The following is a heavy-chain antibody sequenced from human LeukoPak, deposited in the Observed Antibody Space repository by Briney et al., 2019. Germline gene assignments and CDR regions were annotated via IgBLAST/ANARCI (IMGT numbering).Heavy chain of an antibody. V-gene: IGHV1-2*06. Sequence: ASVKVSCKASGYTFTGYYMHWVRQAPGQGLEWMGRINPNSGGTNYAQKFQGRVTFTRDTSASTAYMELSSLRAEDTAVYYCARDLYSSDFFDIRGQGTLVTVSS. CDR1: GYTFTGYY. D-gene: IGHD6-19*01. CDR3: ARDLYSSDFFDI. J-gene: IGHJ4*02. CDR2: INPNSGGT.